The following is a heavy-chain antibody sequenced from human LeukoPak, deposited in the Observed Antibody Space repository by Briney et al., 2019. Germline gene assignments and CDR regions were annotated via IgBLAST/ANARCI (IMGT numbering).Heavy chain of an antibody. Sequence: SETLSLTCTVSGASITSTFYYWGWIRQPPGKGLEWIGSIDYSGSTDYNPSLKSRVTISVDTSKNQFSLKLSSVTAADTAVYYCARGRRAAPRSFGYWGQGTLVTVSS. CDR2: IDYSGST. V-gene: IGHV4-39*07. J-gene: IGHJ4*02. D-gene: IGHD6-6*01. CDR1: GASITSTFYY. CDR3: ARGRRAAPRSFGY.